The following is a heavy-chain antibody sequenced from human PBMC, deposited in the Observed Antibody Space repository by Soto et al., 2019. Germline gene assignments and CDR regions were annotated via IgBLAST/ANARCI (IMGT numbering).Heavy chain of an antibody. Sequence: GSLRLSCAASGFTFSSNAMSWVRQAPGKGLEWVSAISGSGGSTYYADSVKGRFTISRDNSKNTLYPQMNSLSAEDTAVYYFAKGAWYSTSWSECNYGMDVGGQGTTVTVSS. J-gene: IGHJ6*02. V-gene: IGHV3-23*01. CDR3: AKGAWYSTSWSECNYGMDV. CDR1: GFTFSSNA. D-gene: IGHD6-13*01. CDR2: ISGSGGST.